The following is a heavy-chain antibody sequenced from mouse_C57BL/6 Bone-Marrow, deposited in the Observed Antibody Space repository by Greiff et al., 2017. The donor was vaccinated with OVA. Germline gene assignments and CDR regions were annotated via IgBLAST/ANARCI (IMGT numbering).Heavy chain of an antibody. J-gene: IGHJ1*03. CDR1: GFTFSSYG. V-gene: IGHV5-6*02. CDR2: ISSGGSYT. CDR3: ARRVITTVVAPWYFDV. Sequence: EVMLVESGGDLVKPGGSLKLSCAASGFTFSSYGMSWVRQTPDKRLEWVATISSGGSYTYYPDSVKGRFTISRDNAKNTLYLQSSSLKSEDTAMYYCARRVITTVVAPWYFDVWGTGTTVTVSS. D-gene: IGHD1-1*01.